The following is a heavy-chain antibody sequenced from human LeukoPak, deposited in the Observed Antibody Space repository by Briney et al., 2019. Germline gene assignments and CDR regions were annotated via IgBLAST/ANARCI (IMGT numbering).Heavy chain of an antibody. D-gene: IGHD3-16*01. J-gene: IGHJ5*02. Sequence: GESLQISCQGSGYSFTSYWIGWVRRMPGKGGEWMGMIYPGEADTRYSPSFQGEVTISADKSISTAYLQWSSLKASATAMYYCAIFDFLFGEIDNWFDPWGQGTQVTVSS. V-gene: IGHV5-51*01. CDR3: AIFDFLFGEIDNWFDP. CDR2: IYPGEADT. CDR1: GYSFTSYW.